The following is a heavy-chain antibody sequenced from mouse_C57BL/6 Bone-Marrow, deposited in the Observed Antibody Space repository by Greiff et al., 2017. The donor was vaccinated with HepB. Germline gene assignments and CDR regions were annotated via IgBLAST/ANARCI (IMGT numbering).Heavy chain of an antibody. CDR2: ISYDGSN. CDR3: AIYYYGSSGGYFDY. CDR1: GYSITSGYY. D-gene: IGHD1-1*01. Sequence: EVKLMESGPGLVKPSQSLSLTCSVTGYSITSGYYWNWIRQFPGNKLEWMGYISYDGSNNYNPSLKNRISITRDTSKNQFFLKLNSVTTEDTATYYCAIYYYGSSGGYFDYWGQGTTLTVSS. J-gene: IGHJ2*01. V-gene: IGHV3-6*01.